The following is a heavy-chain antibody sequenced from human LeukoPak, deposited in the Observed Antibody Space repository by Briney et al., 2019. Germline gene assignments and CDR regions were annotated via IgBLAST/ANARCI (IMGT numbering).Heavy chain of an antibody. CDR1: GYSISSGYY. V-gene: IGHV4-38-2*01. Sequence: PSETLSLTCGVSGYSISSGYYWGWIRQPPGKGLERIATIFHSGSTYYNPSLESRVTISVDTSKNQFSLKLSSVTATDTAMYYCARHSQWGVVEWTFDIWGQGTMVTVSS. D-gene: IGHD3-16*01. CDR3: ARHSQWGVVEWTFDI. CDR2: IFHSGST. J-gene: IGHJ3*02.